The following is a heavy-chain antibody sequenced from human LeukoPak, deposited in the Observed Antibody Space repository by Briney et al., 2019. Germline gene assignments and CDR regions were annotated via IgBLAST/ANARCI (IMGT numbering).Heavy chain of an antibody. Sequence: GGSLRLSCAVSGFTFSTYWMSWVRQAPGKGLEWVGNIKEDGSEKYYVDSMKGRLTISRDNAKNSLYLQMNSLRVEDTAVYYCARDSFETDIDYWGQGTLVTVSS. CDR2: IKEDGSEK. J-gene: IGHJ4*02. V-gene: IGHV3-7*01. D-gene: IGHD1-14*01. CDR1: GFTFSTYW. CDR3: ARDSFETDIDY.